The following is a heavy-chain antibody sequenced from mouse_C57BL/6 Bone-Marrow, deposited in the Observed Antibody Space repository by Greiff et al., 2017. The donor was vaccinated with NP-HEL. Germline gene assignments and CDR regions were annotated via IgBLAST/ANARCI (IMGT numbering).Heavy chain of an antibody. CDR2: IYPRSGNT. D-gene: IGHD1-1*01. CDR1: GYTFTSYG. Sequence: QVQLKESGAELARPGASVKLSCKASGYTFTSYGISWVKQRTGQGLEWIGEIYPRSGNTYYNEKFKGKATLTADKSSSTAYMELRSLTSEDSAVYFCARSDLVYDGSSYVDYWGQGTTLTVSS. CDR3: ARSDLVYDGSSYVDY. J-gene: IGHJ2*01. V-gene: IGHV1-81*01.